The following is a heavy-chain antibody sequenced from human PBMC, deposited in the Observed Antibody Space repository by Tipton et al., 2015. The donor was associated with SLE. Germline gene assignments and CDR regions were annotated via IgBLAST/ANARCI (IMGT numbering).Heavy chain of an antibody. J-gene: IGHJ4*02. CDR1: GGSISSSNW. D-gene: IGHD3-10*01. CDR3: ARYGYYYGSVTVY. CDR2: IYHSGST. Sequence: TLSLTCTVSGGSISSSNWWSWVRQPPGKGLEWIGSIYHSGSTYYNPSLKSRVTISVDTSKNQFSLKLSSVTAADTAVYYCARYGYYYGSVTVYWGQGTLVTVSS. V-gene: IGHV4-4*02.